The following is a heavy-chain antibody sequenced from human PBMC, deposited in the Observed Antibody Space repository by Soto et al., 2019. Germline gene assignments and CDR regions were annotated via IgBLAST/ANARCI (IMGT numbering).Heavy chain of an antibody. CDR1: GFTFSDYY. V-gene: IGHV3-11*06. CDR3: ARQRSSGWYIFDH. J-gene: IGHJ4*02. CDR2: ISSSSSYT. D-gene: IGHD6-19*01. Sequence: GGSLRLSCAASGFTFSDYYMGWIRQAPGKGLEWVSYISSSSSYTNYADSVKGRFTISRDNAKNSLYLQMNSLRAEDTAVYYCARQRSSGWYIFDHWGQGTLVTVSS.